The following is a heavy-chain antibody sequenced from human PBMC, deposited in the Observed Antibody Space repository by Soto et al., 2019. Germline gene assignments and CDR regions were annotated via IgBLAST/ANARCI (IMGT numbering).Heavy chain of an antibody. D-gene: IGHD6-13*01. Sequence: QVQLVESGGGVVQPGRSLRLSCAASGFTFSSYGMHWVRQTPGKGLEWVAVISYDGSNKYYADSVKGRFTISRDNSKNTLYLQMNSLRAEDTAVYYCAKDLVRRQQLVLVYMDVWGKGTTVTVSS. V-gene: IGHV3-30*18. CDR1: GFTFSSYG. CDR2: ISYDGSNK. J-gene: IGHJ6*03. CDR3: AKDLVRRQQLVLVYMDV.